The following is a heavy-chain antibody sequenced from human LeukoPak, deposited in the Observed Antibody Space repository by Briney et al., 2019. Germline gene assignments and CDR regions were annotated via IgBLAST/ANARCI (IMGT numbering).Heavy chain of an antibody. Sequence: PGRSLRLSCAASGFTFDDYAMHWVRQAPGKGLEWVSGISWNSGSIGYADSVKGRFTISRDNAKNSLYLQMNSLRAEDVALYYCAKDIGADWNYAPYYFDYWGQGTLVTVSS. D-gene: IGHD1-7*01. J-gene: IGHJ4*02. V-gene: IGHV3-9*03. CDR1: GFTFDDYA. CDR3: AKDIGADWNYAPYYFDY. CDR2: ISWNSGSI.